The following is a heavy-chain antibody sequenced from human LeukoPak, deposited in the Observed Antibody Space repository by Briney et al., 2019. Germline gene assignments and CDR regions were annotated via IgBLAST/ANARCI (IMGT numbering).Heavy chain of an antibody. CDR1: GGTFIKYT. D-gene: IGHD6-13*01. J-gene: IGHJ3*02. CDR2: ITPLFGTA. CDR3: ARAPYSSSWYQDAFDI. Sequence: SVKVSCKASGGTFIKYTISWVRQRPGQGLEWMGGITPLFGTANYAQKFQGRVTITADESTSTAYMELSSLRSEDTAVYYCARAPYSSSWYQDAFDIWGQGTMVTVSS. V-gene: IGHV1-69*13.